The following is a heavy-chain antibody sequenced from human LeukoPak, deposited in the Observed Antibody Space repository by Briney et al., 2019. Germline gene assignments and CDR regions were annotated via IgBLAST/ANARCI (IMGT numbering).Heavy chain of an antibody. D-gene: IGHD1-14*01. CDR1: GFAFTNYA. CDR2: ISGSGVNT. CDR3: AKDRPHPSAEPTNFDY. V-gene: IGHV3-23*01. Sequence: GGSLGLSCAASGFAFTNYAMSWVRQAPGKGLEWVSAISGSGVNTYYVDSVKGRFTISRDNTKNTLYLQMNSLRVEDTAVYYCAKDRPHPSAEPTNFDYWGQGSLVSVSS. J-gene: IGHJ4*02.